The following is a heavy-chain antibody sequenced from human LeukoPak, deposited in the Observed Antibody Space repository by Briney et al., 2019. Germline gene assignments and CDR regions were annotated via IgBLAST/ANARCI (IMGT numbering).Heavy chain of an antibody. CDR3: ARGRYCSGGRCYSDFDY. V-gene: IGHV3-11*06. D-gene: IGHD2-15*01. CDR2: IRSASSYT. J-gene: IGHJ4*02. Sequence: GGSLRLSCAASGFTFSDYYMSWIRQAPGKGPEWVSYIRSASSYTNYADSVKGRFTISRDNAKNSLYLQMNSLRGEDTAVYYCARGRYCSGGRCYSDFDYWGQGTLVTVFS. CDR1: GFTFSDYY.